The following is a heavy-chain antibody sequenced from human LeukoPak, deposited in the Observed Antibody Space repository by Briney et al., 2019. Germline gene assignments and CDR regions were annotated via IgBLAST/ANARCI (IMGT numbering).Heavy chain of an antibody. CDR1: GYSISSGYY. CDR3: AARDYGDYSDAFDI. Sequence: NSSETLSLTCTVSGYSISSGYYWGWIRQPPGKGLEWIGSIYHSGSTYYNPSLKSRVTISVDTSKNQFSLKLSSVTAADTAVYYCAARDYGDYSDAFDIWGQGTMVTVSS. CDR2: IYHSGST. D-gene: IGHD4-17*01. V-gene: IGHV4-38-2*02. J-gene: IGHJ3*02.